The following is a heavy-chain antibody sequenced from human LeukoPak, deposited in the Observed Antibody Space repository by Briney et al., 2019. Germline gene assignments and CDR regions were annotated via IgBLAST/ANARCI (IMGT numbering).Heavy chain of an antibody. CDR3: ATVGDYDSSGYYYDY. CDR1: GYTLTELS. D-gene: IGHD3-22*01. CDR2: FDPEDGET. J-gene: IGHJ4*02. Sequence: AASVRVSCKVSGYTLTELSMHWVRQAPGKGLEWMGGFDPEDGETIYAQKFQGRVTMTEDTSTDTAYMELSSLRSEDTAVYYCATVGDYDSSGYYYDYWGQGTLVTVSS. V-gene: IGHV1-24*01.